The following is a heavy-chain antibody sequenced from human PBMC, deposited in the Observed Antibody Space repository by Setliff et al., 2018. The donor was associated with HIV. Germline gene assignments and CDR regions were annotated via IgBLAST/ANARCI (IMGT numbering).Heavy chain of an antibody. V-gene: IGHV4-34*01. J-gene: IGHJ3*02. CDR2: IYYSGTT. CDR1: GGSFSGYY. CDR3: ARHWNYDTGLDPFDI. D-gene: IGHD3-22*01. Sequence: SETLSLTCAVYGGSFSGYYWGWIRQPPGKGLEWIGSIYYSGTTYYNPSLKSRVTMSIDTSKNQFSLKLNSVTAADTAVYYCARHWNYDTGLDPFDIWGQGTMVTVSS.